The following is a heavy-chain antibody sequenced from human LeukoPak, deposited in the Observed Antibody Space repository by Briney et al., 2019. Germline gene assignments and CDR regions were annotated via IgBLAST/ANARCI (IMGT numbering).Heavy chain of an antibody. CDR1: GASIGLYY. Sequence: PSETLSLTCTVSGASIGLYYWSWIRQPAGKGLGWIGRIYTSGTSNYSPSLKSRVTMSLDLSKNQLSLKLNSVTAADTAVYYCARDRAVPHYYYGMDVWGQGTTVTVSS. V-gene: IGHV4-4*07. CDR3: ARDRAVPHYYYGMDV. CDR2: IYTSGTS. J-gene: IGHJ6*02. D-gene: IGHD6-19*01.